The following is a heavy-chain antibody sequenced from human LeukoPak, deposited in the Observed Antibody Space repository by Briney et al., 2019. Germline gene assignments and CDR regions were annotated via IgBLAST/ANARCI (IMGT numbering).Heavy chain of an antibody. CDR2: LKKTGSET. J-gene: IGHJ4*02. Sequence: GGSLRLSCAAYGFTFSYFCMSWVRQAPGKGLEWVAHLKKTGSETYYVDPAKGRFTITRDNTRNSLFLQMYSLRAEDTAVYFCAREDGYCSGGNCYSYFDSWGQGTLVTVSS. CDR3: AREDGYCSGGNCYSYFDS. V-gene: IGHV3-7*01. D-gene: IGHD2-15*01. CDR1: GFTFSYFC.